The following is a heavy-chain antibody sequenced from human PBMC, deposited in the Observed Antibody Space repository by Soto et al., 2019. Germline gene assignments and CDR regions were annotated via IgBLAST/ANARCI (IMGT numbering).Heavy chain of an antibody. CDR3: ARDPPYDFWSGYYIGHAFDI. V-gene: IGHV1-18*01. D-gene: IGHD3-3*01. J-gene: IGHJ3*02. CDR1: GYTFTSYG. Sequence: ASVKVSCKASGYTFTSYGISWVRQAPGQGLEWMGWISAYNGNTNYAQKLQGRVTMTTDTSTSTAYMELRSLRSDDTAVYYCARDPPYDFWSGYYIGHAFDIWGQGTMVTVSS. CDR2: ISAYNGNT.